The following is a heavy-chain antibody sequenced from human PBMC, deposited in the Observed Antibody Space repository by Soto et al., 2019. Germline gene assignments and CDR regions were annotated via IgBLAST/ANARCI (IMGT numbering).Heavy chain of an antibody. J-gene: IGHJ6*02. D-gene: IGHD5-12*01. CDR2: ISAYNGNT. V-gene: IGHV1-18*04. CDR1: GYTFTSYG. Sequence: QVPLVQSGAEVKKPGASVKVSCKASGYTFTSYGISWVRQAPGQGLEWMGWISAYNGNTNYAQKLQGRVTMTTDTSTSTAYMELRSLRSDDTAVYYCARALINPEWLRSKIYYYGMDVWGQGTTVTVSS. CDR3: ARALINPEWLRSKIYYYGMDV.